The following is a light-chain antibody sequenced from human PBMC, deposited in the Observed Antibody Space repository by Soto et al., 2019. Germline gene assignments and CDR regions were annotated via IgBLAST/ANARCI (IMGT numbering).Light chain of an antibody. V-gene: IGKV3-20*01. Sequence: EIVLTQSPGTLSLSPGERATLSCRASQSVSSSYLAWYQQKPGQAPRLLTYGASSRATGIPDRFSGSGSGTDFTLTISRLEPEDFAVYYCQQYGSSPMYTFGQGTNLEI. CDR1: QSVSSSY. CDR3: QQYGSSPMYT. CDR2: GAS. J-gene: IGKJ2*01.